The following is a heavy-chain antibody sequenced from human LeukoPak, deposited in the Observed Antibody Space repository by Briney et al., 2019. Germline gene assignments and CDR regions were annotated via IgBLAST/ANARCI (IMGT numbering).Heavy chain of an antibody. CDR3: ARRPFVKGSGSHAFDI. D-gene: IGHD3-10*01. V-gene: IGHV1-3*01. CDR2: INAGNGNT. CDR1: GYTFTSYA. J-gene: IGHJ3*02. Sequence: GASVKVSCKASGYTFTSYAMHWVRQAPGQRLEWMGWINAGNGNTKYPQKFQGRVTITRDTSASTAYMELSSLRSEDTAVYYCARRPFVKGSGSHAFDIWGQGTMVTVSS.